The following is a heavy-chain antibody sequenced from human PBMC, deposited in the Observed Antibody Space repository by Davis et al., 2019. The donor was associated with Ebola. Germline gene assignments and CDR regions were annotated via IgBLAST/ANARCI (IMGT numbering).Heavy chain of an antibody. CDR1: GFTFSSYA. CDR2: ISYDGSIK. V-gene: IGHV3-30-3*01. D-gene: IGHD5-18*01. CDR3: ARDRETYSYHYHDAFDI. J-gene: IGHJ3*02. Sequence: PGGSLRLSCAASGFTFSSYAMHWVRQPPGKGLEWVALISYDGSIKYYADSVKGRFTISRDDSKNTLYLQMNSLRAEDTAVYYCARDRETYSYHYHDAFDIWGQGTMVTVSS.